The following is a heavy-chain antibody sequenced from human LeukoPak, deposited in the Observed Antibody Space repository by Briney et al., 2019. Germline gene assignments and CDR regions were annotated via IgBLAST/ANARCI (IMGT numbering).Heavy chain of an antibody. CDR2: ISAYNGNT. V-gene: IGHV1-18*01. Sequence: GASVKVSCKASGYTFTSYDISWVRQAPGQGLEWMGWISAYNGNTNYAQKLQGRVTMTTDTSTSTAYMELRSLRSDDTAVYYCARLYDFWSGYQLDYWGQGTLVTVSS. CDR3: ARLYDFWSGYQLDY. CDR1: GYTFTSYD. D-gene: IGHD3-3*01. J-gene: IGHJ4*02.